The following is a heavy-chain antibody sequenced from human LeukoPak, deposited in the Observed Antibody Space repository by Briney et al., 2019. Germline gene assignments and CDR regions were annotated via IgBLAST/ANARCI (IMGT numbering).Heavy chain of an antibody. V-gene: IGHV3-7*04. CDR2: IKQDGSEK. Sequence: PGGSLRLSCAVSGFTFSSYWMSWVRQAPGKGLEWVANIKQDGSEKYYVDSVKGRFTISRDNAKNSLYLQMNSLRAEDTAVYYCARGVVPAAVNYYYYYYYMDVWGKGTTVTVSS. J-gene: IGHJ6*03. CDR1: GFTFSSYW. D-gene: IGHD2-2*01. CDR3: ARGVVPAAVNYYYYYYYMDV.